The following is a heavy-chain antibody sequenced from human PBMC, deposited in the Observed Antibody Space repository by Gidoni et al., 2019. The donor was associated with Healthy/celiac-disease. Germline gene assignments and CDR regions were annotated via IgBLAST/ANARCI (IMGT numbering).Heavy chain of an antibody. CDR1: GGTFRSYA. CDR2: IIPIFGTA. Sequence: QVQLVQSGAEVKKPGSSVKVSCKASGGTFRSYALSWVRQAPGQGLEWTGGIIPIFGTANYEQKFQGRVTITADKYTSTAYMELSSLRSEDTAVDYCAGDADYGGNAAHAFDIWGQGTMVTVSS. CDR3: AGDADYGGNAAHAFDI. V-gene: IGHV1-69*06. D-gene: IGHD4-17*01. J-gene: IGHJ3*02.